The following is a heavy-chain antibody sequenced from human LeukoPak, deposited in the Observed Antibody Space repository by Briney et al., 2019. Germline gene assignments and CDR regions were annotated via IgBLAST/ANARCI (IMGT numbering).Heavy chain of an antibody. CDR1: GGSITGYY. D-gene: IGHD3-3*02. CDR2: IYYSGST. Sequence: SETLSLTCTVSGGSITGYYWSWIRQPPGKGLEWIGYIYYSGSTNYNPSLKSRVTTSVDTSKNQFSLKLSSVTAADTAVYYCAGEGAFYSGFDYWGQGTLVTVSS. J-gene: IGHJ4*02. V-gene: IGHV4-59*01. CDR3: AGEGAFYSGFDY.